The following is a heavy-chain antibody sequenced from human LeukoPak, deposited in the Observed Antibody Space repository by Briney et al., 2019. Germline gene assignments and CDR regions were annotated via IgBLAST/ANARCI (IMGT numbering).Heavy chain of an antibody. J-gene: IGHJ5*02. D-gene: IGHD6-19*01. CDR1: GFTFSDYY. CDR2: ISYDGSNK. Sequence: PGGSLRLSCAASGFTFSDYYMSWIRQAPGKGLEWVAVISYDGSNKYYADSVKGRFTISRDNSKNTLYLQMNSLRAEDTAVYYCARDRVAVAGTGGWFDPWGQGTLVTVSS. CDR3: ARDRVAVAGTGGWFDP. V-gene: IGHV3-30*03.